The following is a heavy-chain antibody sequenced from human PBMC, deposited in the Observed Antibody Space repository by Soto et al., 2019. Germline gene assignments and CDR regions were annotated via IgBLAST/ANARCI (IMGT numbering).Heavy chain of an antibody. CDR1: GFTVSSNY. CDR2: IYSGGST. CDR3: AEGTTSYYYYGMDV. Sequence: EVQLVESGGGLIQPGGSLRLSCAASGFTVSSNYMSWVRQAPGKGLEWVSVIYSGGSTYYADSVKGRFPISRDNSKNTLYLQMNSLRAEDTAVYYCAEGTTSYYYYGMDVWGQGTTVTVSS. J-gene: IGHJ6*02. V-gene: IGHV3-53*01. D-gene: IGHD4-4*01.